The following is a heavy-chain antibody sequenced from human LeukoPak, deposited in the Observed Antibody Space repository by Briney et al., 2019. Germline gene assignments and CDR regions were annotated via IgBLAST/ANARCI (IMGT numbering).Heavy chain of an antibody. D-gene: IGHD6-6*01. V-gene: IGHV1-69*05. CDR2: IIPIFSTA. CDR1: GGTFSSYA. Sequence: SVKLSCKASGGTFSSYAISWVRQAPGQGLEWMGGIIPIFSTANYAHKFQGRVTITTDESTSTAYMELSSLRSEDTAVYYCAIGRIAARRGNLYYFDYWGQGPLVTVSS. CDR3: AIGRIAARRGNLYYFDY. J-gene: IGHJ4*02.